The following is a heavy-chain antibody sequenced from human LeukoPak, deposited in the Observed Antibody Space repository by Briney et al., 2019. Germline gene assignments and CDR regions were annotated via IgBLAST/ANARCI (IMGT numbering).Heavy chain of an antibody. J-gene: IGHJ4*02. CDR1: GYILTDYG. Sequence: ASVKVSCKASGYILTDYGVSWVRQAPGQGLEWVGWVSPNSGNTNYPQKFQDRVTMTTDTSTTTAYMELKGLTSDDTAVYYCARGRRTTVPKYWGQGTRVTVSS. D-gene: IGHD4-11*01. CDR3: ARGRRTTVPKY. CDR2: VSPNSGNT. V-gene: IGHV1-18*04.